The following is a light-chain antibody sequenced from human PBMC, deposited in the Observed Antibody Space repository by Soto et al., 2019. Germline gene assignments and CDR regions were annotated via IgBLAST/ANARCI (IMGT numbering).Light chain of an antibody. V-gene: IGKV3-20*01. CDR1: QSVSSSY. CDR2: GAS. Sequence: EIVLTQSPGTLSLSPGERATLSCRASQSVSSSYLAWYQQKPGQAPRLLIYGASSRATGIPERFSGSGSVTDLTLTISRLEPEDFAVYYCQQYGSSPWTFGQGTKAEIK. CDR3: QQYGSSPWT. J-gene: IGKJ1*01.